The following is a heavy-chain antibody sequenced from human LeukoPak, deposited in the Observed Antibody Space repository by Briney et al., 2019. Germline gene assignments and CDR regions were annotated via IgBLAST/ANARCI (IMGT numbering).Heavy chain of an antibody. Sequence: GGSLRLSCAASGFTFSSYWMHWVRQGPGKGLVWVSRISTDGSSTNSADSVKGRFTISSDNAKNTLYLQMNSLRAEDTAVYYCVREYSSSSGRAFDIWGQGTMVTVSP. J-gene: IGHJ3*02. V-gene: IGHV3-74*01. D-gene: IGHD6-6*01. CDR3: VREYSSSSGRAFDI. CDR2: ISTDGSST. CDR1: GFTFSSYW.